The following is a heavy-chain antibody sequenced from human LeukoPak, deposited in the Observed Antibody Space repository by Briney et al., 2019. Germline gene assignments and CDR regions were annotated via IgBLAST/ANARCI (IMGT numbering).Heavy chain of an antibody. V-gene: IGHV4-4*09. CDR1: GGSISSYY. CDR3: ARHGYRTNGVCSWFDP. J-gene: IGHJ5*02. CDR2: IYTSGST. Sequence: PSETLSLTCTVSGGSISSYYWSWIRQPPGKGLEWIGYIYTSGSTNYNPSLKSRVTISVDTSKNQFSLKLSSVTAADTAVYYCARHGYRTNGVCSWFDPWGQGTLVTVSS. D-gene: IGHD2-8*01.